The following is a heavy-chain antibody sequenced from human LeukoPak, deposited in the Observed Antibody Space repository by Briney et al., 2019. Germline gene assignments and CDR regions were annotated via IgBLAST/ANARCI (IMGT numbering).Heavy chain of an antibody. V-gene: IGHV3-23*01. CDR2: ISAGGDTT. D-gene: IGHD5-12*01. CDR3: ARWIYYFDS. Sequence: GGSLRLSCAASGFTFSSYEMNWVRQAPGKGLEWVSAISAGGDTTLYAESVKGRFTISRDNSRNTLYLQMNNVRAEDTAIYHCARWIYYFDSWGQGTLVTVSS. J-gene: IGHJ4*02. CDR1: GFTFSSYE.